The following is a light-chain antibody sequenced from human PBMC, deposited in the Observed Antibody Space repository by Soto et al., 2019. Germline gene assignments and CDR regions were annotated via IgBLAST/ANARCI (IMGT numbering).Light chain of an antibody. CDR2: GAS. CDR1: QTINNNY. V-gene: IGKV3-20*01. Sequence: IILTQSPGTLSLSPGERVTLSCKASQTINNNYVAWYQQRPGRAPRPLVYGASARATGIPDRFRGSGAGTDFTLTISRLEPEDFAVYYCQHHGDLIGFGGGTKV. CDR3: QHHGDLIG. J-gene: IGKJ4*01.